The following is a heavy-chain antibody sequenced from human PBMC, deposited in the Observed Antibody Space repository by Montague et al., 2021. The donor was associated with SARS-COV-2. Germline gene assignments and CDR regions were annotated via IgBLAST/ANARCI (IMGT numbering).Heavy chain of an antibody. CDR1: GFTFSSYS. Sequence: SLRLSCAASGFTFSSYSMNWVRQAPGKGLEWVSSISSSSSYIYCADSVKGRFTISRDNAKNSLYLQMNSLRAEDTAVYYCARDLTTVTSKYFDYWGQGTLVTVSS. D-gene: IGHD4-17*01. CDR3: ARDLTTVTSKYFDY. CDR2: ISSSSSYI. J-gene: IGHJ4*02. V-gene: IGHV3-21*01.